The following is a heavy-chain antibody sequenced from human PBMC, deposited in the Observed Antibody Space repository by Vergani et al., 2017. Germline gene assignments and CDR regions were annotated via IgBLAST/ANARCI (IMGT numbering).Heavy chain of an antibody. Sequence: QVQLQESGPGLVKPSQTLSLTCTVSGSSISSGSYYWSWIRQPAGKGLEWIGHIYTSGNTNYNPSLKSRVTISVDTSKNQFSLKLSSVTAADTAVYYCARPPFYGSGNYYGYWGQGTLVTVSS. V-gene: IGHV4-61*02. D-gene: IGHD3-10*01. CDR1: GSSISSGSYY. J-gene: IGHJ4*02. CDR3: ARPPFYGSGNYYGY. CDR2: IYTSGNT.